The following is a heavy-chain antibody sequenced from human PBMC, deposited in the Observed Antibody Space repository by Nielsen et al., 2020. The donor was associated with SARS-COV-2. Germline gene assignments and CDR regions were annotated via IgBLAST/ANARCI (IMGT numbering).Heavy chain of an antibody. CDR1: GFTFSSYG. D-gene: IGHD3-22*01. CDR2: IWYDGSNK. J-gene: IGHJ3*02. CDR3: ASGRSIYYYDSSGYPAFDI. V-gene: IGHV3-33*01. Sequence: GGSLRLSCAASGFTFSSYGMHWVRQAPGKGLEWVAVIWYDGSNKYYADSVKGRFTISRDNSKNTLYLQMNSLRAEDTTVYYCASGRSIYYYDSSGYPAFDIWGQGTMVTVSS.